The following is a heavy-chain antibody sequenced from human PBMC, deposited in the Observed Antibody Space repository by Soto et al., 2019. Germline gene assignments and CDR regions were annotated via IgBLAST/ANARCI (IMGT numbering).Heavy chain of an antibody. J-gene: IGHJ5*02. CDR2: MNPGSGDT. CDR3: ARMETFGSLNWLDP. V-gene: IGHV1-8*01. CDR1: GYSFTNND. Sequence: AASVKVSCKASGYSFTNNDVSWVRQATGQGLEWMGWMNPGSGDTGYAQKFQGRVTMTRDISIATAYMELSSLRSDDTAIYYCARMETFGSLNWLDPWGQGTLVTVSS. D-gene: IGHD3-16*01.